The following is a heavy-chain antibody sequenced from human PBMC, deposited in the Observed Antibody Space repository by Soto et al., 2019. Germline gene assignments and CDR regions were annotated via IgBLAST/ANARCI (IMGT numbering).Heavy chain of an antibody. Sequence: ASVKVSCKASGYTFTRYYMHWVRQAPGQGLEWMGIINPSGGSTSYAQKFQGRVTMTRDTSTSTVYMELSSLRSEDTAVYYCASVTDLNYGMDVWGQGTTVTVSS. D-gene: IGHD2-8*02. CDR2: INPSGGST. J-gene: IGHJ6*02. CDR1: GYTFTRYY. CDR3: ASVTDLNYGMDV. V-gene: IGHV1-46*01.